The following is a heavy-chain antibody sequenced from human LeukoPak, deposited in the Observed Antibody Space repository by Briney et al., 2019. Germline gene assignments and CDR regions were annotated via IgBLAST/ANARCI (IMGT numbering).Heavy chain of an antibody. V-gene: IGHV1-2*02. D-gene: IGHD2-2*02. CDR1: GYTFTGYY. CDR2: INPDSGGT. CDR3: AREPIVLVPAAIFNWFDP. J-gene: IGHJ5*02. Sequence: ASVKVSCKASGYTFTGYYIHWVRQAPGQGPEWMGWINPDSGGTNYAQKFQGRVTMSRDTSISTAYMEVSRLRSDDTAVYYCAREPIVLVPAAIFNWFDPWGQGTLVTVSP.